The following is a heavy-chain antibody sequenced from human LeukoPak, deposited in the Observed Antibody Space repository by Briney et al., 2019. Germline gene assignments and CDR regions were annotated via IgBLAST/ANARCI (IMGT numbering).Heavy chain of an antibody. Sequence: PSETLSLTCTVSGGSISSYYWSWIRQPPGKGLEWIGYIYYSGSTNYNPSLKSRVTISVDTSKNQFSLKLSSVTAADTAVYYCARVERWLQFGFFAFDIWGQGTMVTVSS. D-gene: IGHD5-24*01. CDR3: ARVERWLQFGFFAFDI. J-gene: IGHJ3*02. CDR1: GGSISSYY. CDR2: IYYSGST. V-gene: IGHV4-59*01.